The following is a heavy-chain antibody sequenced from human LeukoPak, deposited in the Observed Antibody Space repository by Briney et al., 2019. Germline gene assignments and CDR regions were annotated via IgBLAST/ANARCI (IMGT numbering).Heavy chain of an antibody. CDR2: ISSSSTYI. Sequence: GGSLRLSCAASGFTFSSYNMNWVRQAPGKGLEWVSSISSSSTYIYYADSVKGRFTISRDNAENSLYLQMNSLRAEDTALYYCASSPYCSGGSCYSLWGQGTLVTVSS. V-gene: IGHV3-21*01. J-gene: IGHJ4*02. CDR1: GFTFSSYN. CDR3: ASSPYCSGGSCYSL. D-gene: IGHD2-15*01.